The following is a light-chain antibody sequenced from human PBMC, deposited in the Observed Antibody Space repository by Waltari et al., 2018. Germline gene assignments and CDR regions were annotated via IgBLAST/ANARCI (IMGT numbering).Light chain of an antibody. Sequence: EIVMTPSPATVSVSPGERATLSCRASQSVGSNLAWYQLKPGQAPRLLIYGASTRATGIPARFSGSGSGTEFTLTISSLQSEDFVVYYCQQYNNWPPWTFGQGTKVEIK. V-gene: IGKV3-15*01. CDR1: QSVGSN. J-gene: IGKJ1*01. CDR2: GAS. CDR3: QQYNNWPPWT.